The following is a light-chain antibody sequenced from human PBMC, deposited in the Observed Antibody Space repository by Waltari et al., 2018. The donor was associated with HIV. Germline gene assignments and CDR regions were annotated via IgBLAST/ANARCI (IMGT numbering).Light chain of an antibody. J-gene: IGKJ3*01. CDR3: QQYGTTPPT. V-gene: IGKV3-20*01. CDR2: GAS. CDR1: QSFSSSY. Sequence: EIVLTQSPGTLSLSPGDRATLSCRASQSFSSSYLAWYQQKTGQAPRLLIYGASSRAIGIPDRFSGSGSVTDFTLTINRLEPEDFAVYYCQQYGTTPPTFGPGTKVDIK.